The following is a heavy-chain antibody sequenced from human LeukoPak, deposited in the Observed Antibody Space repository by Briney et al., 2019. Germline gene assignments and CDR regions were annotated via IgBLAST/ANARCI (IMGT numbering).Heavy chain of an antibody. Sequence: RASVKVSCKASGYTFTSYAISWVRQAPGQGLEWMGGIIPIFGTANYAQKFQGRVTITADESTSTAYMELSSLRSEDTAMYYCAIGFCSGGDCYSVAQPYYGLDVWGQGTTVTVSS. CDR3: AIGFCSGGDCYSVAQPYYGLDV. J-gene: IGHJ6*02. D-gene: IGHD2-15*01. V-gene: IGHV1-69*13. CDR1: GYTFTSYA. CDR2: IIPIFGTA.